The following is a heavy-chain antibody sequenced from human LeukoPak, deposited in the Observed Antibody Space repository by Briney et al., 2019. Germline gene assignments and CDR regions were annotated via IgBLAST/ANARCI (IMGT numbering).Heavy chain of an antibody. CDR3: ASQGHHGKIVGTTLSYFYMDV. Sequence: SETLSLTCAVYGGSFSGYYWSWNRQPPGKGLEWIGEINHSGSTNYNPSVKSRVTISVDTAKNQFSLKLSSVTAADTAFYYCASQGHHGKIVGTTLSYFYMDVWGKGTTVTVSS. J-gene: IGHJ6*03. V-gene: IGHV4-34*01. CDR1: GGSFSGYY. D-gene: IGHD1-26*01. CDR2: INHSGST.